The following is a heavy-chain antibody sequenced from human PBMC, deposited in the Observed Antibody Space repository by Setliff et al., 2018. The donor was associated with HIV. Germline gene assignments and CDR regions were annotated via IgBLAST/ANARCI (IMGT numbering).Heavy chain of an antibody. V-gene: IGHV4-4*02. Sequence: SETLSLTCAVSGGSISSSNWWSWVRQPPGKGLEWVGEIYHSGSTNYNPSLKSRVTISVDKSKNQFSLNLSSVTAADTAAYYCARSPGRGLAASIAAFFDYWGQGTLVTVSS. J-gene: IGHJ4*02. CDR3: ARSPGRGLAASIAAFFDY. CDR2: IYHSGST. CDR1: GGSISSSNW. D-gene: IGHD6-6*01.